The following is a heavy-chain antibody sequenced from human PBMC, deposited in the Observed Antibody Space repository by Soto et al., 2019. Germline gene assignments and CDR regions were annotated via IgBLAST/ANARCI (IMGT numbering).Heavy chain of an antibody. CDR2: ISGSGGFT. Sequence: EVQLLESGGGLVQPGGSLRLSCAASGFTFSNYAMNWVRQAPGKGLEWVSAISGSGGFTYYADSVKGRFTISRDNSKNNLVLQMNSLTAEDTGVFYCSKDGDTNIVGNYFDYWGQGTLVTVSS. J-gene: IGHJ4*02. D-gene: IGHD5-12*01. V-gene: IGHV3-23*01. CDR3: SKDGDTNIVGNYFDY. CDR1: GFTFSNYA.